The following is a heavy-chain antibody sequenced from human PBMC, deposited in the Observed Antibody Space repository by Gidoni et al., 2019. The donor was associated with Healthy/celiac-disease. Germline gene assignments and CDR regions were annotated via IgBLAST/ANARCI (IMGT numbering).Heavy chain of an antibody. J-gene: IGHJ3*02. CDR2: ISSSGSTI. D-gene: IGHD3-22*01. V-gene: IGHV3-11*01. CDR3: ARDMRVYYYDSSGSQI. CDR1: GFTFGDYY. Sequence: QVQLVESGGGLVKPGGYLRLSWAASGFTFGDYYMSWIPQAPGKGLEWVSYISSSGSTIYYADSVKGRFTISRDNAKNSLYLQMNSLRAEDTAVYYCARDMRVYYYDSSGSQIWGQGTMVTVSS.